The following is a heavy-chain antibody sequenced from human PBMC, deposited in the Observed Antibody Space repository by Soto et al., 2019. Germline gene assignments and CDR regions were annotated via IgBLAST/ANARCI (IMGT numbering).Heavy chain of an antibody. Sequence: ASVKVSCKASGYTFTSYGISWVRRAPGQGLEWMGWISAYNGNTNYAQKLQGRVTMTTDTSTSTAYMELRSLRSDDTAVYYCARDLSPYYYGSGSYYSADYWGQGTLVTVSS. J-gene: IGHJ4*02. CDR3: ARDLSPYYYGSGSYYSADY. CDR1: GYTFTSYG. D-gene: IGHD3-10*01. CDR2: ISAYNGNT. V-gene: IGHV1-18*04.